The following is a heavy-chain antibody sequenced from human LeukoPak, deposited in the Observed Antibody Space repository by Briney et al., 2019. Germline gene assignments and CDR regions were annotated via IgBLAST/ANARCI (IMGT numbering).Heavy chain of an antibody. Sequence: PGGSLRLSCATSGFSISSHAMTWVRQAPGKGLEWLSAISISGDGTYYADSVKGRFTISRDNSKNTLYLQMNSLSADDTAMYYCANEIRPNDYWGQGTLVTVSS. CDR1: GFSISSHA. J-gene: IGHJ4*02. D-gene: IGHD4-17*01. V-gene: IGHV3-23*01. CDR2: ISISGDGT. CDR3: ANEIRPNDY.